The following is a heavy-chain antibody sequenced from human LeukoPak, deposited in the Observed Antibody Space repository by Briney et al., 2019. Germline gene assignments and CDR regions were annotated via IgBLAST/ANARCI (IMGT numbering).Heavy chain of an antibody. V-gene: IGHV3-74*01. J-gene: IGHJ6*03. D-gene: IGHD6-6*01. CDR1: GVTFSSYW. CDR2: VNTDGSST. Sequence: GGSLRLSCAASGVTFSSYWMHWVRQAPGKGLVWVSRVNTDGSSTSYADSVKGRFTISRDNAKNTLYLQMNSLRAEDTAVYYCARHVASSIAARPGRDYYYYYMDVWGKGTTVTVSS. CDR3: ARHVASSIAARPGRDYYYYYMDV.